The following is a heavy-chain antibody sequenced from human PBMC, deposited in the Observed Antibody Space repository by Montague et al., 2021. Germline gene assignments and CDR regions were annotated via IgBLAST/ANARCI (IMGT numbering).Heavy chain of an antibody. J-gene: IGHJ6*03. CDR1: GFTLSSYA. CDR3: AKDHFSGGSYGGSGDMDV. Sequence: SLRLSCAASGFTLSSYAMGWVRQAPGKGLEWVSAIGASGDNTYYAESVKGRFTISRDISKNTLYQQMNSLGAEDTALYYCAKDHFSGGSYGGSGDMDVWGKGTTVTVSS. V-gene: IGHV3-23*01. CDR2: IGASGDNT. D-gene: IGHD2-15*01.